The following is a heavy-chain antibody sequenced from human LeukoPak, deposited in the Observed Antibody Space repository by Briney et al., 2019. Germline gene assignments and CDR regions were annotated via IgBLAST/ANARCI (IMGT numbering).Heavy chain of an antibody. Sequence: GGSLRLSCAASGFIFSDHYMDWVRQAPGKGLEWVSTISGSAGSTYYADSVKGRFTISRDNSKNTLFLQMNSLRAEDTAVYYCAAFDFDYWGQGTLVTVSS. V-gene: IGHV3-23*01. CDR3: AAFDFDY. J-gene: IGHJ4*02. CDR2: ISGSAGST. CDR1: GFIFSDHY. D-gene: IGHD2/OR15-2a*01.